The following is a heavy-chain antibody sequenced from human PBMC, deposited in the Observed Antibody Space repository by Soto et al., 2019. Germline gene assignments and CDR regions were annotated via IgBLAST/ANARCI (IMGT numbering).Heavy chain of an antibody. D-gene: IGHD6-13*01. V-gene: IGHV6-1*01. CDR3: ARDQSSSWKITMIPLDY. CDR1: GDSVSSTSAA. J-gene: IGHJ4*02. CDR2: TYYRSKWYN. Sequence: QSQTLSLTCAISGDSVSSTSAAWNWIRQSPSRGLEWLGRTYYRSKWYNDYAVSVKSRITINPDTSKNQFSLQLNSVTPEDTAVYYCARDQSSSWKITMIPLDYWGQGTLVTVSS.